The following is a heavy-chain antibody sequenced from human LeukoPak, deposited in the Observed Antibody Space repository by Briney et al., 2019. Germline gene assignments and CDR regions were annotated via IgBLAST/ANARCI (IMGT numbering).Heavy chain of an antibody. D-gene: IGHD2-2*01. CDR3: AREGYHPYSDY. Sequence: ASVKVSCKASGGTFSSYAISWVRQAPGQGLEWMGWISAYNGNTNYAQKLQGRVTMTTDTSTSTAYMELRSLRSDDTAVYYCAREGYHPYSDYWGQGTLVTVSS. CDR2: ISAYNGNT. V-gene: IGHV1-18*01. J-gene: IGHJ4*02. CDR1: GGTFSSYA.